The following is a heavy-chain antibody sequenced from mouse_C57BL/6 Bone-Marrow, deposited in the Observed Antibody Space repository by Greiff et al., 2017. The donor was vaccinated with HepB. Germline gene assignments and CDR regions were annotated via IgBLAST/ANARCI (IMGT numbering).Heavy chain of an antibody. CDR3: AIEGFITTVVAYWYFDV. Sequence: QVQLKESGAELVKPGASVKVSCKASGYTFTSYWMHWVKQRPGQGLEWIGRIHPSDSDTNYNQKFEGKATLTVDKSSSTAYMQLSSLTSEDSAVYYCAIEGFITTVVAYWYFDVWGTGTTVTVSS. CDR2: IHPSDSDT. J-gene: IGHJ1*03. V-gene: IGHV1-74*01. CDR1: GYTFTSYW. D-gene: IGHD1-1*01.